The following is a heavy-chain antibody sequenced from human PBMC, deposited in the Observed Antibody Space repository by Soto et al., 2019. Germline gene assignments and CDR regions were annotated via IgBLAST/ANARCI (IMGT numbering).Heavy chain of an antibody. CDR3: ARPYDFWTGYSLPGDS. V-gene: IGHV3-74*01. CDR2: INNDGSNT. D-gene: IGHD3-3*01. CDR1: GFSFSSSW. J-gene: IGHJ5*02. Sequence: EVQLVESGGGLVQPGESLRLSCAASGFSFSSSWMHWVRQAPGKGLVWVSRINNDGSNTRYADSVKGRFTVSRDNAKNTLYLQMNSLRAEDTAVYYCARPYDFWTGYSLPGDSWGQGTLVTVSS.